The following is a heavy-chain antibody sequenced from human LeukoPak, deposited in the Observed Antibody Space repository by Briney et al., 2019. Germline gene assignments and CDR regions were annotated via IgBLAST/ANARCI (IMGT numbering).Heavy chain of an antibody. V-gene: IGHV3-23*01. CDR1: GGTFSSYA. D-gene: IGHD3-22*01. CDR2: ISGSGGST. Sequence: GASVKVSCKASGGTFSSYAMSWVRQAPGKGLEWVSAISGSGGSTYYADSVKGRFTISRDNSKNTLYLQMNSLRAEDTAVYYCAKDPEEYYYDSSVNWGQGTLVTVSS. CDR3: AKDPEEYYYDSSVN. J-gene: IGHJ4*02.